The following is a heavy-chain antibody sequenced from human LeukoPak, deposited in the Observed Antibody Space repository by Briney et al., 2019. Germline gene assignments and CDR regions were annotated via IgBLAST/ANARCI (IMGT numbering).Heavy chain of an antibody. CDR3: ARDASSSGSNWFDP. CDR2: ISYDGSNK. V-gene: IGHV3-30*03. Sequence: GGSLRLSCAASGFTFSSYGMHWVRQAPGKGLEWVAVISYDGSNKYYADSVKGRFTISRDNSKNTLYLQMNSLRAEDTAVYYCARDASSSGSNWFDPWGQGTLVTVSS. D-gene: IGHD6-19*01. CDR1: GFTFSSYG. J-gene: IGHJ5*02.